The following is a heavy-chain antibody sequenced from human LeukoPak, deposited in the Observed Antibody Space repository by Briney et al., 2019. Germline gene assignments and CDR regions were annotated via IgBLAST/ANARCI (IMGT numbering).Heavy chain of an antibody. CDR3: ALGYYDFWSGYYTDNWFDP. CDR2: INPKSGVT. D-gene: IGHD3-3*01. Sequence: ASVKVSCKASGYTFTGYYIQWVRQAPGQGLEWMGWINPKSGVTNYAQKFQGRVTMTRDTSISTAYMDLSRLTSDDTAVYYCALGYYDFWSGYYTDNWFDPWGQGTLVTVSS. V-gene: IGHV1-2*02. CDR1: GYTFTGYY. J-gene: IGHJ5*02.